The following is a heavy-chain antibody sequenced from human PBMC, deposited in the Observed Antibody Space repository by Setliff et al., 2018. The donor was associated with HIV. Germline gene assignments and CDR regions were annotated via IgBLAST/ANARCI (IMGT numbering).Heavy chain of an antibody. CDR2: IDSGGST. V-gene: IGHV3-53*01. CDR1: GFTFSHAY. J-gene: IGHJ4*02. Sequence: GGSLRLSCAASGFTFSHAYMSWVRQAPGKGLQWVSVIDSGGSTFYTDSVKGRFNISRDNSQNILFLQMNRLRVDDTAVYFCARDLKTGIFDSSGYQSVFWGQGTLVTVSS. D-gene: IGHD3-22*01. CDR3: ARDLKTGIFDSSGYQSVF.